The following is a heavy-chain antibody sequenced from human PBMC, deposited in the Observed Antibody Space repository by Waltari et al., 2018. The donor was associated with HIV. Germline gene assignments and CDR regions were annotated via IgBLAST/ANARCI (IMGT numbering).Heavy chain of an antibody. D-gene: IGHD6-13*01. CDR2: ISWNSGSI. Sequence: EVQLVESGGGLVQPGRSLRLSCAASGFTFDDYAMHWVRQAPGTGLEWVSGISWNSGSIGYADSVKGRFTISRDNAKNSLYLQMNSLRAEDTALYYCAKDGSSGGAGAGWYYYVMDVWGQGTTVTVSS. CDR3: AKDGSSGGAGAGWYYYVMDV. V-gene: IGHV3-9*01. J-gene: IGHJ6*02. CDR1: GFTFDDYA.